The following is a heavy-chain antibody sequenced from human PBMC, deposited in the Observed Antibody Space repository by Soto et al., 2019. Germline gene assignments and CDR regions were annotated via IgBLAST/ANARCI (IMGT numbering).Heavy chain of an antibody. D-gene: IGHD3-9*01. J-gene: IGHJ4*02. CDR1: GFSISSGYY. CDR2: IYHSGST. V-gene: IGHV4-38-2*01. Sequence: PSETLSLTCDVSGFSISSGYYWGWIRPPPRKGLEWIGSIYHSGSTYYNPSLKGRVTISVDTSKNQFSLKLSSVTAADTAVYYCARRPYGTDWTGYFDQWGQGTLVTVSS. CDR3: ARRPYGTDWTGYFDQ.